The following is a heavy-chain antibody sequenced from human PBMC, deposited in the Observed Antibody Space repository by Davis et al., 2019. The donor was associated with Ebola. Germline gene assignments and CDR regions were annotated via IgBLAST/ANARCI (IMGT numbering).Heavy chain of an antibody. CDR3: ARLRGGQQLVRGGYFDY. CDR2: IYPGDSDT. CDR1: GYSFTGYW. D-gene: IGHD6-13*01. J-gene: IGHJ4*02. Sequence: GESLKISCKGSGYSFTGYWIGWVRQMPGKGLEWMGIIYPGDSDTRYSPSFQGQVTISADKSISTAYLQWSSLKASDTAMYYCARLRGGQQLVRGGYFDYWGQGTLVTVSS. V-gene: IGHV5-51*01.